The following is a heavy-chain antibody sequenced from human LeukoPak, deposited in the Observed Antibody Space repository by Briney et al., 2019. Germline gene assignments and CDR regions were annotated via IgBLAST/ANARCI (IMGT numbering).Heavy chain of an antibody. CDR2: ISGSGGST. J-gene: IGHJ5*02. CDR3: ATRIVGATRA. Sequence: PGGSLRLSCAASGFTFSNFGMSWVRQAPGKGLEWVSVISGSGGSTYYADSVKGRFTISRDNSKNTLYLQMNSLRAEDTAVYYCATRIVGATRAWGQGTLVTVPS. V-gene: IGHV3-23*01. CDR1: GFTFSNFG. D-gene: IGHD1-26*01.